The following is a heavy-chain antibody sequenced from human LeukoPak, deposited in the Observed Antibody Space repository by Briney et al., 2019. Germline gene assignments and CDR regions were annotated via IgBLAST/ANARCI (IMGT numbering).Heavy chain of an antibody. V-gene: IGHV3-23*01. J-gene: IGHJ6*02. CDR3: ARDASSSDYYYYGMDV. D-gene: IGHD6-19*01. Sequence: GGSLRLSCAASGFTFNTNAMSWVRQAPGKGLEWVSAISGRTGGTYYADSVKGRFTISRDNSKNTMYLQMNSLRAEDTAVYYCARDASSSDYYYYGMDVWGQGTTVTVSS. CDR1: GFTFNTNA. CDR2: ISGRTGGT.